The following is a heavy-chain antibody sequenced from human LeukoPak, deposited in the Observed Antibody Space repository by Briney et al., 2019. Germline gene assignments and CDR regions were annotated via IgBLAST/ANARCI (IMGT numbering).Heavy chain of an antibody. CDR2: IFHSGST. D-gene: IGHD2-2*01. CDR3: AREGDIVVVPAADY. Sequence: SETLSLTCTVSGGSISSYYWGWIRQPPGKGPEWIGTIFHSGSTYYNPSLKSRVTISVDTSKNQFSLKLSSVTAADTAVYYCAREGDIVVVPAADYWGQGTLVTVSS. V-gene: IGHV4-38-2*02. CDR1: GGSISSYY. J-gene: IGHJ4*02.